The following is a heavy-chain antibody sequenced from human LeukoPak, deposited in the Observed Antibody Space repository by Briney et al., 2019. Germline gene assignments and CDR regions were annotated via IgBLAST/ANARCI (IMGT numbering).Heavy chain of an antibody. J-gene: IGHJ6*02. Sequence: PGGSLRLSCAASGFTFSSYEMNWVRQAPGKGLEWVSYISSSGSTIYYADSVKGRFTISRDNAKNSLYLQMNSLRAEDTAVYYCAGSRNYDFWSGYYYYYYGMDVWGQGTTVTVSS. CDR1: GFTFSSYE. CDR2: ISSSGSTI. CDR3: AGSRNYDFWSGYYYYYYGMDV. V-gene: IGHV3-48*03. D-gene: IGHD3-3*01.